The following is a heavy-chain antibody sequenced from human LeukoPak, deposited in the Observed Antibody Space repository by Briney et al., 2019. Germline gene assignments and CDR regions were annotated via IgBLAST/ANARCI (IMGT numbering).Heavy chain of an antibody. CDR1: GYTFTGYY. V-gene: IGHV1-2*02. Sequence: ASVKVSCKASGYTFTGYYMHWVRQAPGQGLEWMGWINPNSGGTNYAQKFQGRVTMTRDTSISTAYMELSRLGSDDTAVYYCASFRPYYDSSGRYFDYWGQGTLVTVSS. CDR3: ASFRPYYDSSGRYFDY. CDR2: INPNSGGT. J-gene: IGHJ4*02. D-gene: IGHD3-22*01.